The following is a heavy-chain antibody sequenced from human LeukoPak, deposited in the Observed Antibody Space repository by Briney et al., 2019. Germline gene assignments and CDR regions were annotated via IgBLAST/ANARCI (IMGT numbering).Heavy chain of an antibody. J-gene: IGHJ4*02. CDR2: ISGSGGST. D-gene: IGHD5-18*01. CDR3: AKGPGIQLWFDY. V-gene: IGHV3-23*01. Sequence: GGSLRLSCAASGFTFSSYAMSWVRQASGKGLEWVSAISGSGGSTYYADSVKGRFTISRDNSKNTLYLQMNGLRAEDTAVYYCAKGPGIQLWFDYWGQGTLVTVSS. CDR1: GFTFSSYA.